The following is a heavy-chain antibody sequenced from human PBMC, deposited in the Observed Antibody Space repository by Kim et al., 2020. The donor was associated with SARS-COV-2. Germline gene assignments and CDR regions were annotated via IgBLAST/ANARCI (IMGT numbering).Heavy chain of an antibody. CDR1: GYTFTSYA. CDR3: ARGEIRFLEWLSTGPYYYYYMDV. D-gene: IGHD3-3*01. V-gene: IGHV7-4-1*02. J-gene: IGHJ6*03. CDR2: INTNTGNP. Sequence: ASVKVSCKASGYTFTSYAMNWVRQAPGQGLEWMGWINTNTGNPTYAQGFTGRFVFSLDTSVSTAYLQISSLKAEVTAVYYCARGEIRFLEWLSTGPYYYYYMDVWGKGTTVTVSS.